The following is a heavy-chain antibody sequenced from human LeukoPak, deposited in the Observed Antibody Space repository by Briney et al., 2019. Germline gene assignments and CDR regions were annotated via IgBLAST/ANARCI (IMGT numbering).Heavy chain of an antibody. Sequence: KPSETLSLTCTVSGGSISSYYWSWIRQPPGKGLEWIGYIYYSGSTNYNPSLKSRVTISVDTSKNQFSLKLSSVTAADTAVYYCARDARVAFDIWGQGTMVTVSS. J-gene: IGHJ3*02. CDR3: ARDARVAFDI. V-gene: IGHV4-59*01. CDR2: IYYSGST. CDR1: GGSISSYY.